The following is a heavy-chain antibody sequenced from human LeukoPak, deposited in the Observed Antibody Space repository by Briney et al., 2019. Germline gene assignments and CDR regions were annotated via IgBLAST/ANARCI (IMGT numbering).Heavy chain of an antibody. J-gene: IGHJ1*01. CDR3: ARQSSSVPQYRAEYFQH. Sequence: SETLSLTCIVSGGSISGSSYYWGWIRQPPGKGLEWIGSIYYTGSTYYNPSLKSRVTISVDTSKNHFSLRLNSVTAADTAVYYCARQSSSVPQYRAEYFQHWGQGTLVTVSS. CDR1: GGSISGSSYY. V-gene: IGHV4-39*01. CDR2: IYYTGST. D-gene: IGHD2-2*01.